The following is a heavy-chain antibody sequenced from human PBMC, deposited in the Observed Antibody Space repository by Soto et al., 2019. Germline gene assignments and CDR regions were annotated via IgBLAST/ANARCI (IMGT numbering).Heavy chain of an antibody. Sequence: SETLSLTCTVSGASISSGDYYWTWIRQPPGKGLEWIGYIFHSGSTYYSPSLRSRLTISVDTSKNQFSLKLSSVTAADTAVYCCASRPGYCTNGVCYNHFDYWGQGALVTRLL. V-gene: IGHV4-30-4*01. CDR1: GASISSGDYY. J-gene: IGHJ4*02. CDR3: ASRPGYCTNGVCYNHFDY. CDR2: IFHSGST. D-gene: IGHD2-8*01.